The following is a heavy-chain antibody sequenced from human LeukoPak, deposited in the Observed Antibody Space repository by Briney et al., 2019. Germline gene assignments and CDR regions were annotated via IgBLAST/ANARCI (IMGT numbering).Heavy chain of an antibody. CDR3: ARDALTGYLDH. V-gene: IGHV3-33*01. J-gene: IGHJ4*02. CDR1: GFTFSNYG. CDR2: IWYDGSKA. Sequence: GGSLRPSCAASGFTFSNYGMQWARQAPGKGLQWVAVIWYDGSKANYADSVKGRFTISRDNSMNTLFLQMDSLRAEDTAVYYCARDALTGYLDHWGQGTLVTVSS. D-gene: IGHD3-10*01.